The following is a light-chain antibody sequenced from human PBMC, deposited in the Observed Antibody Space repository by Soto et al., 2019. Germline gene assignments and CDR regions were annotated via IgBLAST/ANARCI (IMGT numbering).Light chain of an antibody. Sequence: QSALTQPASVSGSPGQSITISCTGTSSDVGAYNYVSWYQQHPGKAPKLMIYEVSYRPSGVSNHFSGSKSGNTASLTISDHQAEDEADYYCNSYTSSSAWVFGGGTKLTVL. V-gene: IGLV2-14*01. CDR2: EVS. CDR1: SSDVGAYNY. CDR3: NSYTSSSAWV. J-gene: IGLJ3*02.